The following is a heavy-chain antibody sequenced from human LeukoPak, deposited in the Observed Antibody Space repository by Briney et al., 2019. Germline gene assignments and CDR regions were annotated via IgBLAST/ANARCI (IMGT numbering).Heavy chain of an antibody. CDR1: GGSISSGGYY. V-gene: IGHV4-31*03. CDR2: IYYSGST. D-gene: IGHD6-13*01. CDR3: ARHVTAAGSGWFDP. Sequence: KTSQTLSLTCTVSGGSISSGGYYWSWIRQHPGKGLEWIGYIYYSGSTYYNPSLKSRVTISVDTSKNQFSLKLSSVTAADTAVYYCARHVTAAGSGWFDPWGQGTLVTVSS. J-gene: IGHJ5*02.